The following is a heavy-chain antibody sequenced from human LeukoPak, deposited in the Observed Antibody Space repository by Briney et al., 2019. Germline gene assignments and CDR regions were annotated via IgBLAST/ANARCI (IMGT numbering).Heavy chain of an antibody. D-gene: IGHD2-15*01. V-gene: IGHV1-2*06. CDR1: GYTFTGYY. CDR2: INPNSGGT. CDR3: ARDLLVGAAYNWFDP. J-gene: IGHJ5*02. Sequence: ASVTVSCKASGYTFTGYYMHWVRQAPGQGLEWMGRINPNSGGTNYAQKFQGRVTMTRDTSISTAYMELSRLRSDDTAVYYCARDLLVGAAYNWFDPWGQGTLVTVSS.